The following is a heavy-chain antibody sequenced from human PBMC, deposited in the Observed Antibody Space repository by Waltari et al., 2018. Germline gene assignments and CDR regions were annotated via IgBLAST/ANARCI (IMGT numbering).Heavy chain of an antibody. V-gene: IGHV1-69*13. CDR2: TVPIYGAE. Sequence: QVQLVQSGAEVKKPGSSLRVSCKIIGDTANTYGINWVRQAPGEGLEGMGGTVPIYGAENYAENFQDRVTFTADESTNTAYMELHRLTSDDTAVYYCAREFGGDWLRGYFDSWGQGTPITVSS. J-gene: IGHJ4*03. D-gene: IGHD3-9*01. CDR3: AREFGGDWLRGYFDS. CDR1: GDTANTYG.